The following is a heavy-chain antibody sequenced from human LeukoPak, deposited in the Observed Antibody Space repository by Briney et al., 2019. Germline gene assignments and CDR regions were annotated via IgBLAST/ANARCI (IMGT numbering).Heavy chain of an antibody. J-gene: IGHJ4*02. CDR1: GYTFTSYG. CDR3: ARGYYDSSGYYSLPLLDY. V-gene: IGHV1-18*01. Sequence: ASVKVSCKGSGYTFTSYGISWVRQAPGQGLEWMGWISAYNGDTNYAQKLQGRVTMTTDTSPSTAYIDVRSLRSDDTAVYYCARGYYDSSGYYSLPLLDYWGQGTLVTVSS. CDR2: ISAYNGDT. D-gene: IGHD3-22*01.